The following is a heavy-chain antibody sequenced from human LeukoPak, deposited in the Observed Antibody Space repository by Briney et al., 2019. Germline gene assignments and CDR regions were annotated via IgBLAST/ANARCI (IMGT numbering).Heavy chain of an antibody. CDR2: IYYSGST. V-gene: IGHV4-39*07. Sequence: SETLSLPCTVSGGPISSSSYYWGWIRQPPGKGLEWIGRIYYSGSTYYNPSLKSRVTISVDTSKNQFSLKLSSVTAADTAVYYCARAGGDGDSSGYMVFDYWGQGTLVTVSS. J-gene: IGHJ4*02. CDR3: ARAGGDGDSSGYMVFDY. CDR1: GGPISSSSYY. D-gene: IGHD3-22*01.